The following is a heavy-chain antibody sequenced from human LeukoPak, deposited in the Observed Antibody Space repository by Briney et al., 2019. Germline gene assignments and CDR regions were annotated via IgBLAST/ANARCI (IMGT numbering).Heavy chain of an antibody. CDR3: ARDQCSSTRCYQPNWFDP. D-gene: IGHD2-2*01. CDR1: GYTFTGYY. Sequence: GASVKVSCKASGYTFTGYYMHWVRQAPGQGLEWMGWINPNSGDTDYAQKLQGRVTMTTDTSTTTAYMELRSLRSDDTAVYYCARDQCSSTRCYQPNWFDPWGQGTLVIVSS. V-gene: IGHV1-2*02. J-gene: IGHJ5*02. CDR2: INPNSGDT.